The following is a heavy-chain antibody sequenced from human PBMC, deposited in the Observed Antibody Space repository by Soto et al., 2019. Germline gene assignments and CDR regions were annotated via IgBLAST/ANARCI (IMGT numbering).Heavy chain of an antibody. CDR1: GFTFSSYA. D-gene: IGHD1-26*01. CDR3: ASDRGVGATTWYFDY. J-gene: IGHJ4*02. CDR2: ISYDGSNK. V-gene: IGHV3-30-3*01. Sequence: ESGGGVVQPGRSLRLSCAASGFTFSSYAMHWVRQAPGKGLEWVAVISYDGSNKYYADSVKGRFTISRDNSKNTLYLQMNSLRAEDTAVYYCASDRGVGATTWYFDYWGQGTLVTVSS.